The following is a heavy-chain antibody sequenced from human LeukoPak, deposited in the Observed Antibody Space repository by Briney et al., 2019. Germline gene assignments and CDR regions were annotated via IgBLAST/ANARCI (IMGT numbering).Heavy chain of an antibody. D-gene: IGHD6-19*01. CDR1: GFTFSSYW. J-gene: IGHJ6*02. CDR3: ARAPSGWTYYYYGMDV. Sequence: PGGSLRLSCAASGFTFSSYWMSWVRQAPGKGLEWVANIKQDGSEKYYLDSVKGRFTISRDNAKNSLYLQMNSLRAEDTAVYYCARAPSGWTYYYYGMDVWGQGTTVTVSS. CDR2: IKQDGSEK. V-gene: IGHV3-7*01.